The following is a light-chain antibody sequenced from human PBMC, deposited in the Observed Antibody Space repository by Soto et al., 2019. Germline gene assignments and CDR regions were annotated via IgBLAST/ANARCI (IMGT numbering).Light chain of an antibody. CDR2: DVS. Sequence: SPATLSPCAGESATLSCRAGQGVTTNFAWYQQKSGQSPRLLIYDVSIRATGVPARFSGTGSETDFTLTISGLQSEDSAVYFCQQYNNWPFSFGQVTRLEIK. V-gene: IGKV3-15*01. CDR1: QGVTTN. CDR3: QQYNNWPFS. J-gene: IGKJ5*01.